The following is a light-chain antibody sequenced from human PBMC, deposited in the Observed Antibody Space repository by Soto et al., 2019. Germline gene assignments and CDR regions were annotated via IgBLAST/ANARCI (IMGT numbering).Light chain of an antibody. Sequence: QSALTQPPSVSGAPGQRVTMSCTGSSSNIGAGYDVHWYQQLPGTAPKLLISGNTNWPSGVPDRFSGSKSGTSASLAITGLQAEDEADYYCQSYDSSLSGYVFGTGTKVTVL. CDR3: QSYDSSLSGYV. J-gene: IGLJ1*01. CDR1: SSNIGAGYD. V-gene: IGLV1-40*01. CDR2: GNT.